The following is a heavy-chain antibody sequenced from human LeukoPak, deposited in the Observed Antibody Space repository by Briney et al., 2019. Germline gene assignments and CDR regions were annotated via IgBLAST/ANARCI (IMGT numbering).Heavy chain of an antibody. CDR1: GGSISSSSYY. D-gene: IGHD3-10*01. V-gene: IGHV4-39*01. CDR3: ARLGSPYYYGSGSFDY. CDR2: IYYSGST. Sequence: PSETLSLTCTVSGGSISSSSYYWGWIRQPPGKGLEWIGSIYYSGSTYYNPSLKSRVTISVDTSKNQFSLKLSSVTAADTAVYYCARLGSPYYYGSGSFDYWSQGTLVTVSS. J-gene: IGHJ4*02.